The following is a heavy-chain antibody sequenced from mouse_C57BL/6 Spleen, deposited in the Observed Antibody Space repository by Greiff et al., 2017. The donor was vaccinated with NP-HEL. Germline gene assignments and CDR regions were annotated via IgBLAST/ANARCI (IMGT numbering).Heavy chain of an antibody. V-gene: IGHV1-19*01. Sequence: EVQLQQSGPVLVKPGASVKMSCKASGYTFTDYYMNWVKQSHGKSLEWIGVINPYNGGTSYNQKFKGKATLNVDKSSSTAYMELNSLTSEDSAVYYWALITTVTPWFAYWGQGTLVTVSA. D-gene: IGHD1-1*01. J-gene: IGHJ3*01. CDR3: ALITTVTPWFAY. CDR2: INPYNGGT. CDR1: GYTFTDYY.